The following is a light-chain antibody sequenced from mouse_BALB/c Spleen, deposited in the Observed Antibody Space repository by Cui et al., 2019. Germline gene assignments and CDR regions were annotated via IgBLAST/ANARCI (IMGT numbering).Light chain of an antibody. V-gene: IGKV12-44*01. CDR3: QHHYGTSLT. Sequence: DIQMTQSPASLYASVGETVTITSRASENIYSYLAWYQQKHVKSPQLLVYNAKTLAEGVPSRFSGSGSGTQFSLKINRLQPEDFGSYYCQHHYGTSLTFGAGTKLELK. CDR2: NAK. J-gene: IGKJ5*01. CDR1: ENIYSY.